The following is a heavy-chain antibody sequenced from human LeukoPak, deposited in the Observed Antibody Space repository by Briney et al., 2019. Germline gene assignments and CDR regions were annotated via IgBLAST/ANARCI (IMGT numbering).Heavy chain of an antibody. CDR3: AKVNGGPRALDY. J-gene: IGHJ4*02. CDR1: GFTFSSYG. CDR2: IRYDGSNK. V-gene: IGHV3-30*02. D-gene: IGHD1-1*01. Sequence: PGGSLRLSCAASGFTFSSYGTHWVRQAPGKGLEWVAFIRYDGSNKYYADSVKGRFTISRDNSKNTLYLQMNSLRAEDTAVYYCAKVNGGPRALDYWGQGTLVTVSS.